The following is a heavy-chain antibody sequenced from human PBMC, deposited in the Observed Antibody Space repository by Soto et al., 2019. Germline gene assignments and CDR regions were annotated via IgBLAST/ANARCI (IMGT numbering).Heavy chain of an antibody. CDR3: ARHLKAMYGMDV. Sequence: SETLSLTCTVSGGPISSSSYYWGWIRQPPGKGLEWIGSIYYSGSTYYNPSLKSRVTISVDTSKNQFSLKLSSVTAADTAVYYCARHLKAMYGMDVWGQGTTVTVSS. V-gene: IGHV4-39*01. CDR1: GGPISSSSYY. D-gene: IGHD5-18*01. J-gene: IGHJ6*02. CDR2: IYYSGST.